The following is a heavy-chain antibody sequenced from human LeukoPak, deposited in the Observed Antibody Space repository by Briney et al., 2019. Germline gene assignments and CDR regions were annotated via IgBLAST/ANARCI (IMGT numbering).Heavy chain of an antibody. Sequence: GGSLRLSCAASGFTFDDYAMHWVRQAPGKGLEWVSGISWNSGSIGYADSVKGRFTISRDNAKNSLYLQMNSLRAEDTALYYRAKVLDYGDYYFDYWGQGTLVTVSS. CDR2: ISWNSGSI. J-gene: IGHJ4*02. D-gene: IGHD4-17*01. CDR3: AKVLDYGDYYFDY. V-gene: IGHV3-9*01. CDR1: GFTFDDYA.